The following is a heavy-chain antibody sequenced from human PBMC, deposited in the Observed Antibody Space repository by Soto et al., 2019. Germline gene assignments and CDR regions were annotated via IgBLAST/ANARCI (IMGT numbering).Heavy chain of an antibody. J-gene: IGHJ4*02. CDR2: ISGSGGST. V-gene: IGHV3-23*01. D-gene: IGHD3-3*01. CDR3: AKVSSNDFWSGYYERYYFDY. Sequence: GGSLRLSCAASGLPFSSYAMRWVRTTTGKGLEWVSAISGSGGSTYYADSVKGRFTISRDNSKNTLYLQMNSLRAEDTAVYYCAKVSSNDFWSGYYERYYFDYWGQGTLVTVSS. CDR1: GLPFSSYA.